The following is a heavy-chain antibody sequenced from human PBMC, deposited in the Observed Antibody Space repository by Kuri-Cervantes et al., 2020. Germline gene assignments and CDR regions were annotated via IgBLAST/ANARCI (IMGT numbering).Heavy chain of an antibody. CDR1: GGSISSYY. CDR2: IDWDDDK. J-gene: IGHJ4*02. CDR3: ARTYVIMGGYYFDY. Sequence: LRLSCTVSGGSISSYYWSWIRQPPGKALEWLARIDWDDDKLYSTSLKTRLTISKDTSKNQVVLTMTNMDPVDTATYYCARTYVIMGGYYFDYWGQGTLVTVSS. D-gene: IGHD3-16*02. V-gene: IGHV2-70*16.